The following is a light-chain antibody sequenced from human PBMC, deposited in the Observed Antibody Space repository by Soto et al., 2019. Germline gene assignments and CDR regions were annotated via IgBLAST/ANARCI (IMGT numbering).Light chain of an antibody. J-gene: IGKJ3*01. CDR1: QSVGDN. CDR3: QQRDKWPVT. CDR2: DAS. Sequence: EIVLTQSPDTLSLSPGERAILSCRASQSVGDNLAWYQHKPGQPPRLLIYDASKRATGIPARFSGSGSGTDFTLTISSLEAEDFAVYFCQQRDKWPVTFGPGTTVDIK. V-gene: IGKV3-11*01.